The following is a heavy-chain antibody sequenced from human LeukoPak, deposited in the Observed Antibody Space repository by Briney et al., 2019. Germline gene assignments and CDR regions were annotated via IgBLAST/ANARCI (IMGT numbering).Heavy chain of an antibody. V-gene: IGHV3-21*01. CDR3: ARGLGYCSGGSCRNWFDP. CDR2: ISSGSRYI. J-gene: IGHJ5*02. D-gene: IGHD2-15*01. Sequence: PGGSLRLSSAASGVTFSSYSTNWGREAPGEGREWVSSISSGSRYIYYADSVKGRVTISRDNAKNSLYLQMNRLRAEDTAVYYCARGLGYCSGGSCRNWFDPWGQGTLVTVSS. CDR1: GVTFSSYS.